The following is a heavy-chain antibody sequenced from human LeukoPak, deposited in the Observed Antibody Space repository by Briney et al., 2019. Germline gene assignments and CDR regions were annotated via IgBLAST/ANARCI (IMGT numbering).Heavy chain of an antibody. D-gene: IGHD3-22*01. J-gene: IGHJ4*02. CDR3: ARESFASPYNHDISGYFDY. Sequence: GASVKVSCKASGYTFTSYYMHWVRQAPGQGLEWMGIINPTGGSTNYAQKFQGRVTMTRDTSTRTVYMELSSLRFDDTAVYYCARESFASPYNHDISGYFDYWGQGTLVTVSS. CDR2: INPTGGST. CDR1: GYTFTSYY. V-gene: IGHV1-46*01.